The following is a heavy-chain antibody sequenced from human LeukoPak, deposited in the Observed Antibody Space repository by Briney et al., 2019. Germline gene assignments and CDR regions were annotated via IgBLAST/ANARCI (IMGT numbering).Heavy chain of an antibody. D-gene: IGHD4/OR15-4a*01. CDR3: ARGIVVLSGAAPFDF. J-gene: IGHJ4*02. Sequence: KPSETLSLSCTVSGYSISSGYYWGWIRQPPGKGLEWVGSIYFAGSPFFRPSLKSRLTLSLDTAKNQFSMSLSSVTAADTAFYYCARGIVVLSGAAPFDFWGQGALVTVSS. CDR2: IYFAGSP. CDR1: GYSISSGYY. V-gene: IGHV4-38-2*02.